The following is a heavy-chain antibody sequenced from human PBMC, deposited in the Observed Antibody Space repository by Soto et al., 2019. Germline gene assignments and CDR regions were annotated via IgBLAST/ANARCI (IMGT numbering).Heavy chain of an antibody. D-gene: IGHD3-9*01. V-gene: IGHV3-33*01. J-gene: IGHJ4*02. CDR3: ATRVAYDILTGLDY. CDR2: IWYDGSNK. Sequence: SGGSLRLSCAASGFTFSSYGMHWVRQAPGKGLEWVAVIWYDGSNKYYADSVKGRFTISRDNSKNTLYLQMNSLRAEDTAVYYCATRVAYDILTGLDYWGQGTLVTVSS. CDR1: GFTFSSYG.